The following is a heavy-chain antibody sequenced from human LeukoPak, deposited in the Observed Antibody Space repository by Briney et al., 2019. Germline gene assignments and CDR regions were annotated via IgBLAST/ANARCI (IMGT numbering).Heavy chain of an antibody. CDR3: AKQLYRNVWSGQFDI. V-gene: IGHV3-23*01. CDR2: ISGSGGTT. D-gene: IGHD6-19*01. CDR1: GFTFSTYA. Sequence: GGSLRLSCAASGFTFSTYALIWVRQAPGKGLEWVSGISGSGGTTYYADSVKGRFTISRDNSKNSLYLQMNSLRAEDTAVFYCAKQLYRNVWSGQFDIWGQGTMVTVS. J-gene: IGHJ3*02.